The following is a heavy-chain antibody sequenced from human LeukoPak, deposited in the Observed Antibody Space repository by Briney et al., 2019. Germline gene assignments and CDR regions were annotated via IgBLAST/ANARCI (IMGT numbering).Heavy chain of an antibody. CDR2: ISGSGGST. D-gene: IGHD3-22*01. V-gene: IGHV3-23*01. J-gene: IGHJ4*02. CDR1: GFTFSSYA. CDR3: AETGSGYYLDY. Sequence: GGSLRLSCAASGFTFSSYAMSWVRQAPGKGLEWVSAISGSGGSTYYADSVKGRFTISRDKSKNTLYLQMNSLRAEDTAVYYCAETGSGYYLDYWGQGTLVTVSS.